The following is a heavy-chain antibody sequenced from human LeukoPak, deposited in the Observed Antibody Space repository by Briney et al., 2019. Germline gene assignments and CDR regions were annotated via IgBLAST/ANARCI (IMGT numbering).Heavy chain of an antibody. J-gene: IGHJ4*02. CDR2: IYHSGST. D-gene: IGHD2-21*02. Sequence: PSQTLSLTCAVSGGSISGGGYSWSWIRQPPGKGLEWIGYIYHSGSTYYNPSLKSRVTISVDTSKNQFSLKLSSVTAADTAVYYCAREAYCGGDCYSGTDYWGQGTLVTVSS. CDR1: GGSISGGGYS. CDR3: AREAYCGGDCYSGTDY. V-gene: IGHV4-30-2*01.